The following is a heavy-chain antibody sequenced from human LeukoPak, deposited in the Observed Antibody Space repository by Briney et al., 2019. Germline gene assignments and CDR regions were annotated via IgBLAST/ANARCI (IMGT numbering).Heavy chain of an antibody. CDR3: ARERTLTSCYDY. CDR1: GYTFTSYY. V-gene: IGHV1-2*02. CDR2: INPNSGGT. J-gene: IGHJ4*02. D-gene: IGHD2-15*01. Sequence: ASVKVSFKASGYTFTSYYLHWVRQAPGQGLEWMGWINPNSGGTNYAQKFQGRVTMTRDTSISTAYMELSKLRSDDTAVYYCARERTLTSCYDYWGQGTLVTVSS.